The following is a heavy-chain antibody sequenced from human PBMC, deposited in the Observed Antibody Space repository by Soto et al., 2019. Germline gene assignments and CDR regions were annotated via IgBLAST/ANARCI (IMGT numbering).Heavy chain of an antibody. D-gene: IGHD3-22*01. CDR1: GFTFSSYD. J-gene: IGHJ4*02. CDR2: IGTAGDP. V-gene: IGHV3-13*05. CDR3: ARGRFYYDSSGYYPLDY. Sequence: GSLRLSCVASGFTFSSYDMHWVRQATGKGLEWVSAIGTAGDPYYPGSVKGRFTISRENAKNSLYLQMNSLRVGDTAVYYCARGRFYYDSSGYYPLDYWGQGTLVTVSS.